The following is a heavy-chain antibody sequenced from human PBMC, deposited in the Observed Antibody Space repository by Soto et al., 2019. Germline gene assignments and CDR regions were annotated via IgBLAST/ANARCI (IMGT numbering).Heavy chain of an antibody. CDR2: ISYDGSNK. CDR1: GFTFSSYA. V-gene: IGHV3-30-3*01. Sequence: QVQLVESGGGVVQPGRSLRLSCAASGFTFSSYAMHWVRQAPGKGLEWVAVISYDGSNKYYADSVKGRFTISRDNSKNTLYLKTNSLRAEDTAVYSCASDGMEPLDYWGQGTLVTVSS. J-gene: IGHJ4*02. CDR3: ASDGMEPLDY. D-gene: IGHD1-26*01.